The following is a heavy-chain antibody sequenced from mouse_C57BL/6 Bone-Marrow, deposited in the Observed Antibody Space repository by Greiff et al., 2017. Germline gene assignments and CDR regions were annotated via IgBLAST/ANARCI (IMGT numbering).Heavy chain of an antibody. D-gene: IGHD2-3*01. J-gene: IGHJ4*01. CDR2: IFPGSGST. V-gene: IGHV1-75*01. CDR1: GYTFTDYY. CDR3: ARWRWLLPHYYAMDY. Sequence: VQGVESGPELVKPGASVKISCKASGYTFTDYYINWVKQRPGQGLEWIGWIFPGSGSTYYNEKFKGKATLTVDKSSSTAYMLLSSLTSEDSAVYFCARWRWLLPHYYAMDYWGQGTSVTVSS.